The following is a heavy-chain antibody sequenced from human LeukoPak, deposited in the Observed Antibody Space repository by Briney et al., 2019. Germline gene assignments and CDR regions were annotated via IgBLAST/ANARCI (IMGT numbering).Heavy chain of an antibody. J-gene: IGHJ3*02. CDR3: ARGADSPGAFDI. V-gene: IGHV4-31*03. D-gene: IGHD2-21*01. CDR2: IYYSGST. CDR1: GGSISSGGYY. Sequence: SEALSLTCTVSGGSISSGGYYWSWIRQHPGKGLEWIGYIYYSGSTYHNPSLKSRVTISVDTSKNQLSLKLSSVTAADTAVYYCARGADSPGAFDIWGQGTMVTVSS.